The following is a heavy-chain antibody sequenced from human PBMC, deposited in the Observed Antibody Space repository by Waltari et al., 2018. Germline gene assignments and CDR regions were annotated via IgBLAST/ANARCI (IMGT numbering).Heavy chain of an antibody. D-gene: IGHD3-22*01. Sequence: QVQLQQWGAGLLKPSETLSLTCAVYGGSFSGYYWSWIRQPPGKGLEWIGEINHSGSTNYNPSLKSRVTISVDTSKNQFSLKLSSVTAADTAVYYCARGRTRYYDSSGYRPYYFDYWGQGTLVTVSS. J-gene: IGHJ4*02. CDR1: GGSFSGYY. V-gene: IGHV4-34*01. CDR3: ARGRTRYYDSSGYRPYYFDY. CDR2: INHSGST.